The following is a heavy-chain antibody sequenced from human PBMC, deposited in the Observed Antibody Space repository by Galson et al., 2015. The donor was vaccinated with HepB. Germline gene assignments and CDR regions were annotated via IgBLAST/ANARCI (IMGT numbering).Heavy chain of an antibody. V-gene: IGHV2-70*04. CDR1: GFSLSTRGMR. CDR3: ARFPTVAGTYSNGMDV. D-gene: IGHD4-23*01. J-gene: IGHJ6*02. Sequence: PALVKPTQTLTLTCTFSGFSLSTRGMRVSWIRQPPGKALEWLARIDWDDDEFYSTSLKTRLTISKDTSKNQVLLTMTNMDPVDTATYYCARFPTVAGTYSNGMDVWGQGTTVTVSS. CDR2: IDWDDDE.